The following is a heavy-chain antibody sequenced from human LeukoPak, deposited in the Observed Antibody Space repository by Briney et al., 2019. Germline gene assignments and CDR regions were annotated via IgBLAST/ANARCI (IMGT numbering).Heavy chain of an antibody. V-gene: IGHV4-38-2*02. CDR1: GYSISSGYY. J-gene: IGHJ5*02. CDR2: IYHSGST. D-gene: IGHD2-15*01. CDR3: ARIVVVAANWFDP. Sequence: PSETLSLTCTVSGYSISSGYYWGWIRQPPGKGLEWIGSIYHSGSTYYNPSLKSRVTISVDTSKNQFSLKLSSVTAADTAVYYCARIVVVAANWFDPWGQGTLVTVSS.